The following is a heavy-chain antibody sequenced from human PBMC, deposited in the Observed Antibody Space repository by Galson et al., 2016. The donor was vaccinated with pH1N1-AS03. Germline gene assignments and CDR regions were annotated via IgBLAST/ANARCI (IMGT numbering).Heavy chain of an antibody. D-gene: IGHD1-7*01. V-gene: IGHV4-39*01. CDR3: ARRRGELLGYNWFDP. Sequence: SETLSLTCTVSGDSISSGSLYWGWIRQPPGKGLEWIGSIYYSGGSTYSTPSLKSRLSMSVDTSRNQFSLRLSSVTAADTAVYYCARRRGELLGYNWFDPWGQGTLVTVSS. J-gene: IGHJ5*02. CDR1: GDSISSGSLY. CDR2: IYYSGGST.